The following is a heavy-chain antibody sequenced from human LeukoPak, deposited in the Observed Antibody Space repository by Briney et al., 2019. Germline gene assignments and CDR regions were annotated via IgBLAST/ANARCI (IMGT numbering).Heavy chain of an antibody. V-gene: IGHV3-48*01. Sequence: GGSLRLSCAASGFTFSSYSMNWVRQAPGKGLEWVSYISSSSSTIYYADSVKGRFTISRDNAKNSLYLQMNSLRAEDTAVYYCARALYYYDSSGYYDDWWGQGTLVTVSS. D-gene: IGHD3-22*01. CDR3: ARALYYYDSSGYYDDW. CDR1: GFTFSSYS. CDR2: ISSSSSTI. J-gene: IGHJ4*02.